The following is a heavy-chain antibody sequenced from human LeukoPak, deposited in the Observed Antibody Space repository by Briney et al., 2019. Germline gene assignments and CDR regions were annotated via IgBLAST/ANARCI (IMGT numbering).Heavy chain of an antibody. CDR2: ISYDGSNK. CDR1: GFTFSSYA. D-gene: IGHD3-22*01. CDR3: ARGAITMIVVVITPFDY. J-gene: IGHJ4*02. Sequence: GGSLRLSCAASGFTFSSYAMHWVRQAPSKGLEWVAVISYDGSNKYYADSVKGRFTISRDNPKNTLYLQMNSLRAEDTAVYYCARGAITMIVVVITPFDYWGQGTLVTVSS. V-gene: IGHV3-30*04.